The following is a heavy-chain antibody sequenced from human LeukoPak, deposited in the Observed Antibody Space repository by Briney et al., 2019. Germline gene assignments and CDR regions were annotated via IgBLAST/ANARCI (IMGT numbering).Heavy chain of an antibody. D-gene: IGHD3-10*01. CDR2: MYHSGST. Sequence: PSETLSLTCTVSGGSISSSSYYWGWIRQPPGKGLEWIGSMYHSGSTYYNLSLKSRVTISVDTSKNHFSLKLSSVTAADTAVYYCARRYYYVSGSYYNHFDPWGQGTLVTVSS. J-gene: IGHJ5*02. CDR1: GGSISSSSYY. CDR3: ARRYYYVSGSYYNHFDP. V-gene: IGHV4-39*02.